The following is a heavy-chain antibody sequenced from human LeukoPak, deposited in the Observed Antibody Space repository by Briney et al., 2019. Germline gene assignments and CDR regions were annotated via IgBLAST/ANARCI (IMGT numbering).Heavy chain of an antibody. Sequence: ASVKVSCKASGYTFTGYYMHWVRQAPGQGLEWMGWINPNSGGTNYAQKFQGRVTMTRDTSISTAYMELSRLRSDDTAVYYCARAVVVVAATILYTWFDPWGQGTLVTVSS. CDR3: ARAVVVVAATILYTWFDP. J-gene: IGHJ5*02. D-gene: IGHD2-15*01. CDR1: GYTFTGYY. V-gene: IGHV1-2*02. CDR2: INPNSGGT.